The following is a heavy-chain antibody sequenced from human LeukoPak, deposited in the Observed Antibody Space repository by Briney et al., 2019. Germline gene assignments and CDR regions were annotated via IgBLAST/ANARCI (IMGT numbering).Heavy chain of an antibody. J-gene: IGHJ3*02. CDR3: AKDMGIAVESAFDI. D-gene: IGHD6-19*01. V-gene: IGHV3-9*01. CDR1: GFTFDDYA. CDR2: ISWNSGSI. Sequence: GGSLRLSCAASGFTFDDYAMHWVRQAPGKGLEWASGISWNSGSIGYADSVKGRFTISRDNAKNSLYLQMNSLRAEDTALYYCAKDMGIAVESAFDIWGQGTMVTVSS.